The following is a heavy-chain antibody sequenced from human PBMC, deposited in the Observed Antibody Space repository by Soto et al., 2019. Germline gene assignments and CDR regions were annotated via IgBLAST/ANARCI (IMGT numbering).Heavy chain of an antibody. Sequence: PGGSLRLSCAASGFIFNNYALSWVRQAPGKGLEWVSVISGSGGSTYYADSVKGRFTISRDNSKNMIYLHMNSLRAEDTAVYYCAKDGLRWYYWFDSWGQGAQVTVSS. J-gene: IGHJ5*01. CDR1: GFIFNNYA. D-gene: IGHD6-13*01. V-gene: IGHV3-23*01. CDR3: AKDGLRWYYWFDS. CDR2: ISGSGGST.